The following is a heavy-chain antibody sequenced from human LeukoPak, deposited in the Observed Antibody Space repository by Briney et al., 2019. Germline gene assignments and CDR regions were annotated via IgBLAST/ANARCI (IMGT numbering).Heavy chain of an antibody. V-gene: IGHV3-7*01. Sequence: GGSLRLSCAASGFTFSSYWMSWVRQAPGKGLEWVANIKQDGSEKHYVDSVEGRFTISRDNAKNSVSLQMNSLRGEDTAVYYCARALGSSSADYWGQGTLVTVSS. CDR3: ARALGSSSADY. D-gene: IGHD6-6*01. CDR2: IKQDGSEK. CDR1: GFTFSSYW. J-gene: IGHJ4*02.